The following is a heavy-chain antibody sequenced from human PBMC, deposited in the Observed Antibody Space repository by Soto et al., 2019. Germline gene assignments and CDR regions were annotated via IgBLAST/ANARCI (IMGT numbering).Heavy chain of an antibody. CDR1: GYTFTGYY. Sequence: GASVEVSCKASGYTFTGYYMHWVRQAPGQGLEWMGWINPNSGGTNYAQKCQGWVTMTRDTSISTAYMELSRLRSDDTAVYYCARDRSPVVPAAAYYYYYGMDVWGQGTTVTVSS. D-gene: IGHD2-2*01. CDR2: INPNSGGT. V-gene: IGHV1-2*04. J-gene: IGHJ6*02. CDR3: ARDRSPVVPAAAYYYYYGMDV.